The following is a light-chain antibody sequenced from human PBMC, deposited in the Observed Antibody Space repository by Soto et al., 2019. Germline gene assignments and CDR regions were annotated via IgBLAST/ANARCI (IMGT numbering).Light chain of an antibody. Sequence: DIQMTQPPSTLSASIGDRVTFPSRARQNINNWIAWYQQKPGKAPKFLIYDASTLESGVPSRFSGSGFGTEFSLTISSLQSDDFGSYYCQHMRTFGQGTRLEIK. CDR2: DAS. CDR1: QNINNW. J-gene: IGKJ5*01. CDR3: QHMRT. V-gene: IGKV1-5*01.